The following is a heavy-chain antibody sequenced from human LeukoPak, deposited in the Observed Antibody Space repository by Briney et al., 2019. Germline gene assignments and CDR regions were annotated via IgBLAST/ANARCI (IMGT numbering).Heavy chain of an antibody. D-gene: IGHD3-10*01. CDR2: IYYSGST. V-gene: IGHV4-39*07. J-gene: IGHJ5*02. CDR3: ASSPMVRGVKGRLTNNWFDP. CDR1: GGSISSSSYY. Sequence: SETLSLTCTVSGGSISSSSYYWGWIRQPPGKGLEWIGSIYYSGSTYYNPSLKSRVTISVDTSKNQFSLKLSSVTAADTAVYYCASSPMVRGVKGRLTNNWFDPWGQGTLVTVSS.